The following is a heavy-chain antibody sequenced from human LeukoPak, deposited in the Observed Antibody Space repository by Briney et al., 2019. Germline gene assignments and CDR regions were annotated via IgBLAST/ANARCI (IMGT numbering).Heavy chain of an antibody. CDR3: ARSVRNYYYYYMDV. CDR1: GGSISSRNW. V-gene: IGHV4-4*02. Sequence: SETLSLTCAVSGGSISSRNWWSWVRQPPGKGLEWIGEIYHSGTTNYNPSLRSRVTISVDTSKNQFSLKLSSVTAADTAVYYCARSVRNYYYYYMDVWGKGTTVTISS. CDR2: IYHSGTT. D-gene: IGHD4-17*01. J-gene: IGHJ6*03.